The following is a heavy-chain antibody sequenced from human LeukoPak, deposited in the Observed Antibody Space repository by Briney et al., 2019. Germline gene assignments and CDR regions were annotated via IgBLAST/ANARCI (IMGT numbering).Heavy chain of an antibody. Sequence: SETLSLTCTVSGVSISSYYWSGIRQPAGKGLEWIGRIYTSGSTNYNPSLKSRVTMSVDTSKNQFSLKLSSVTAADTAVYYCARDRWELIEYYYYYYMDVWGKGTTVTVSS. CDR3: ARDRWELIEYYYYYYMDV. V-gene: IGHV4-4*07. D-gene: IGHD1-26*01. CDR2: IYTSGST. J-gene: IGHJ6*03. CDR1: GVSISSYY.